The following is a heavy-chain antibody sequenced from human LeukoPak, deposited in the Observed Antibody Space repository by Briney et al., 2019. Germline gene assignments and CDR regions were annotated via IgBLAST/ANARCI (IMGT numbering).Heavy chain of an antibody. Sequence: SETLSLTCTVSGYSISSGYYWGWIRQPPGKGLEWIGSIYHSGSTYYNPSLKSRVTISVDTSKNQFSLKLSSVTAADTAVYYCARLKQWLDWFDPWGQGTLVTVSS. J-gene: IGHJ5*02. CDR3: ARLKQWLDWFDP. CDR2: IYHSGST. D-gene: IGHD6-19*01. CDR1: GYSISSGYY. V-gene: IGHV4-38-2*02.